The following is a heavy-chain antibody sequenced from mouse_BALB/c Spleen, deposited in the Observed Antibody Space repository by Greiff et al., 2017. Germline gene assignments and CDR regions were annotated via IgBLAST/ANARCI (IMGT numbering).Heavy chain of an antibody. Sequence: QVQLKESGAELARPGASVKMSCKASGYTFTSYTMHWVKQRPGQGLEWIGYINPSSGYTNYNQKFKDKATLTADKSSSTAYMQLSSLTSEDSAVYYCARSTVVPYYAMDYWGQGTSVTVSS. CDR1: GYTFTSYT. D-gene: IGHD1-1*01. CDR3: ARSTVVPYYAMDY. CDR2: INPSSGYT. V-gene: IGHV1-4*01. J-gene: IGHJ4*01.